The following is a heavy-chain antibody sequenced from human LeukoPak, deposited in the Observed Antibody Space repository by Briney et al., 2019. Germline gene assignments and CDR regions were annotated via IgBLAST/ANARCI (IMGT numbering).Heavy chain of an antibody. Sequence: PSETLSLTCAVYGGSFSGYYWSWLRRPPGKGLEWIGEINHSGSTNYNPSLKSRVTISVDTSKNQFSLKLSSVTAADTAVYYCARWRYENVWGSYRPTRYYFDYWGQGTLVTVSS. V-gene: IGHV4-34*01. J-gene: IGHJ4*02. D-gene: IGHD3-16*02. CDR1: GGSFSGYY. CDR3: ARWRYENVWGSYRPTRYYFDY. CDR2: INHSGST.